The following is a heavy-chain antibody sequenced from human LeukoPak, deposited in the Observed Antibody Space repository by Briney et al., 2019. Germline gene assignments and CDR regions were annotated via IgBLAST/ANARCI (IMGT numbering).Heavy chain of an antibody. D-gene: IGHD6-19*01. CDR1: GFTVDEYG. V-gene: IGHV3-33*01. CDR2: IWRDGSIE. J-gene: IGHJ4*02. CDR3: AIWYSSGWSFDY. Sequence: GGSLRLSCAASGFTVDEYGMHWVRQAPGKGLEWVAVIWRDGSIENYADSVKGRFTISRDNSKNTLYLQMNSLRAEDTAVYYCAIWYSSGWSFDYWGPGTPVTDSS.